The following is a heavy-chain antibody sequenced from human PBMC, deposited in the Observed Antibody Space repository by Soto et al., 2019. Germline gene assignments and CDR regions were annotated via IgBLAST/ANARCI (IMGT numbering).Heavy chain of an antibody. Sequence: QVQLVQSGAEVTKPGASVKVSCKASGYTFTDYGITWVRQAPGQGLEWMGWISAHNGNTNYAQRLQGRVSMATEKSTTTAYLELRSLRSDDPAVYYCARGGGFYFGSRALDSWGQGTLVTVSS. D-gene: IGHD3-22*01. CDR3: ARGGGFYFGSRALDS. V-gene: IGHV1-18*01. CDR1: GYTFTDYG. J-gene: IGHJ4*02. CDR2: ISAHNGNT.